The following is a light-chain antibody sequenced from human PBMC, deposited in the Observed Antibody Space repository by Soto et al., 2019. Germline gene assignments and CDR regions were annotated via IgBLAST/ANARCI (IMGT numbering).Light chain of an antibody. J-gene: IGKJ5*01. V-gene: IGKV3-15*01. CDR1: QSVSSN. CDR3: HQCGRPPPT. Sequence: IGVTQSPSTLSVSPGERATLSCRASQSVSSNLAWYQQKPGQAPRLLIYGASTRATGIPARFSGSGSGTDFTLTISSLEPEDFAVYFCHQCGRPPPTFAQGTLL. CDR2: GAS.